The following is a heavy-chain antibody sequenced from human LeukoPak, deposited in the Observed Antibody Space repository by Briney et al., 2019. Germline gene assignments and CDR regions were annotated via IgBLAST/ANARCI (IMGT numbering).Heavy chain of an antibody. CDR1: GFAFSSYA. CDR3: ARPHSSGYLAQTDY. J-gene: IGHJ4*02. D-gene: IGHD3-22*01. V-gene: IGHV3-48*02. Sequence: GGSLRLSCAASGFAFSSYAMSWVRQAPGKGLEWVSSVKGRFTISRDNAKNSLYLQMNSLRDEDTAVYYCARPHSSGYLAQTDYWGREPWSPSPQ.